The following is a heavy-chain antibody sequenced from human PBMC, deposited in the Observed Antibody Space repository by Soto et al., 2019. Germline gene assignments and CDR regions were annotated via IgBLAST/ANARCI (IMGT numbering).Heavy chain of an antibody. Sequence: ETLSLTCTVSGGSISSSSYYWGWIRQPPGKGLEWIGSIYYSGSTYYNPSLKSRVTISVDTSKNQFSLKLSSVTAADTAVYYCAGRTISCTGYSSGWYDYSAQRTLVTVSS. CDR3: AGRTISCTGYSSGWYDY. CDR2: IYYSGST. D-gene: IGHD6-19*01. J-gene: IGHJ4*02. CDR1: GGSISSSSYY. V-gene: IGHV4-39*01.